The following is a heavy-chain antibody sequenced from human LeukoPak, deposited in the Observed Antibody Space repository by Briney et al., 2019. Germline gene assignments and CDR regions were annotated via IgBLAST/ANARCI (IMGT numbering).Heavy chain of an antibody. J-gene: IGHJ6*03. CDR3: TRGGSGSYGYYYYYMDV. D-gene: IGHD3-10*01. CDR2: ISAYNGNT. V-gene: IGHV1-18*04. Sequence: ASVKVSCKASGYTFTSYYMHWVRQAPGQGLEWMGWISAYNGNTNYAQKLQGRVTMTTDTSTSTAYMELRSLRSEDTAVYYCTRGGSGSYGYYYYYMDVWGKGTTVTISS. CDR1: GYTFTSYY.